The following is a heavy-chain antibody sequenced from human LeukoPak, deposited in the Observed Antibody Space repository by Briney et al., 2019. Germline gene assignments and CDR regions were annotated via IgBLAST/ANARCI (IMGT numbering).Heavy chain of an antibody. V-gene: IGHV1-2*02. J-gene: IGHJ4*02. Sequence: ASVKVSCKASGYTFTGYYMHWVRQAPGQGLEWMGWINPNSGGTNYAQKFQGRVTMTRDTSISTAYMELSRLRSDDTAVYYCARGVFGITMKETIDYWGQGTLVTVSS. CDR2: INPNSGGT. CDR3: ARGVFGITMKETIDY. CDR1: GYTFTGYY. D-gene: IGHD3-22*01.